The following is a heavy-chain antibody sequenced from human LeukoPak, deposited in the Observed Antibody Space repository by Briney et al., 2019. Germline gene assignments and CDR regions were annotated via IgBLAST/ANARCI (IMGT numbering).Heavy chain of an antibody. Sequence: PSETLSLTCTVSGGSISRSSHYWGWIRQPPGKGLEWIGTISYSGTTYYNPSLKSRVTISVDTPKSQFSLKLSSVTAADTAVYYCAKRADTVTAPYFDYWGQGTLVTVSS. CDR1: GGSISRSSHY. CDR2: ISYSGTT. D-gene: IGHD2-21*02. J-gene: IGHJ4*02. CDR3: AKRADTVTAPYFDY. V-gene: IGHV4-39*01.